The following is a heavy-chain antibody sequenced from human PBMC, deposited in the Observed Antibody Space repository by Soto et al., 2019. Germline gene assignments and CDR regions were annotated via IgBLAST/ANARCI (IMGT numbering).Heavy chain of an antibody. CDR1: GGSISSYY. D-gene: IGHD4-17*01. CDR2: IYYSGST. J-gene: IGHJ4*02. CDR3: ARRYGVYFDY. Sequence: SETLSLTCTVSGGSISSYYWSWIRQPPGKGLEWIGYIYYSGSTNYNPSHKSRVTISEDTSKNQFSLKLSSVTAADTAVYYCARRYGVYFDYWGQGTLVTVSS. V-gene: IGHV4-59*08.